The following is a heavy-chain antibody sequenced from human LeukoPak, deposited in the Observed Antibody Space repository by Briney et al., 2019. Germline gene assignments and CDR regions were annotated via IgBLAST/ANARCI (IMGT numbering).Heavy chain of an antibody. J-gene: IGHJ5*02. D-gene: IGHD6-19*01. Sequence: ASVKVSCKASGYTFTSYGISWVRQAPGQGLEWMGWISAYNGNTNYAQKLQGRVTMTTDTSTSTAYMELRSLRSDDTAVYYCARVEPPRQWLVHNWFDPWGQGTLVTVSS. V-gene: IGHV1-18*01. CDR3: ARVEPPRQWLVHNWFDP. CDR1: GYTFTSYG. CDR2: ISAYNGNT.